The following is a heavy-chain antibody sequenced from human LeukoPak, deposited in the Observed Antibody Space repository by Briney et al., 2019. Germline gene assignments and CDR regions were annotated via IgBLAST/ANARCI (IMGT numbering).Heavy chain of an antibody. D-gene: IGHD3-10*01. Sequence: SVKVSCKASGGTFSNYAFNWVRQAPGQGLEWVGRLIPLFGITNYAQKFEGRVTITADKATSTAYMELSSLRSEDTAVYFCAKNSYGSGSYMYFDHWGQGTLVTVSS. CDR3: AKNSYGSGSYMYFDH. J-gene: IGHJ4*02. V-gene: IGHV1-69*04. CDR1: GGTFSNYA. CDR2: LIPLFGIT.